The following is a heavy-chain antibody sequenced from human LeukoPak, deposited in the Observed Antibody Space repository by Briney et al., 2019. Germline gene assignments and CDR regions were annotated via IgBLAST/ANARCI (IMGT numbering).Heavy chain of an antibody. CDR1: GGSFSGYY. CDR3: ARVGDSGGFDP. D-gene: IGHD2-21*01. Sequence: SETLSLTCAVYGGSFSGYYWSWIRQPPGKGLEWIGEINHSGGTNYNPSLKSRVTISVDTSKNQFSLKLSSVTAADTAVYYCARVGDSGGFDPWGQGTLVTVSS. J-gene: IGHJ5*02. V-gene: IGHV4-34*01. CDR2: INHSGGT.